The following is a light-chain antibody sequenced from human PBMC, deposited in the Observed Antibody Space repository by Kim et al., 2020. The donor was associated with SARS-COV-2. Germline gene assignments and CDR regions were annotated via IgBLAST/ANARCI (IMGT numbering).Light chain of an antibody. CDR1: QGISGY. V-gene: IGKV1-27*01. CDR2: GAS. CDR3: QQYFSAPLA. Sequence: DIQMTQSPSSLSASVGDRVTITCRASQGISGYLAWYQQRPGKVPKLLIYGASTLQSGVPSRFSGSGSGRDFTLTVSSLQPEDVATYYCQQYFSAPLAFGEGTKVDIK. J-gene: IGKJ4*01.